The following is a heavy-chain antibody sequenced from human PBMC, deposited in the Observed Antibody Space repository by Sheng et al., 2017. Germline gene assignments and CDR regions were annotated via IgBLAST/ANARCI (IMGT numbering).Heavy chain of an antibody. CDR2: IYSGGST. J-gene: IGHJ6*03. D-gene: IGHD4-17*01. V-gene: IGHV3-66*02. CDR1: GFTVSSNY. CDR3: ASNGDYYYYYYMDV. Sequence: EVQLVESGGGLVQPGGSLRLSCAASGFTVSSNYMSWVRQAPGKGLEWVSVIYSGGSTYYADSVKGRFTISRDNSKNTLYLQMNSLRAEDTAVYYCASNGDYYYYYYMDVWGKGTTVTVSS.